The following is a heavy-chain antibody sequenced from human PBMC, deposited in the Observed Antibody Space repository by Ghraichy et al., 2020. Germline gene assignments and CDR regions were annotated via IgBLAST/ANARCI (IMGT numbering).Heavy chain of an antibody. CDR1: GGSISRYY. CDR2: IYYNGNT. V-gene: IGHV4-59*01. J-gene: IGHJ6*03. CDR3: ARGLNSGHYYYYYYMDV. Sequence: SQTLSLTCTVSGGSISRYYWNWIRQPPGRGLEWIGYIYYNGNTNYNPSLKSRVTISKDTSNNQFSLRLSSGTAADPAVYYCARGLNSGHYYYYYYMDVWGKGTTVTVSS. D-gene: IGHD1-26*01.